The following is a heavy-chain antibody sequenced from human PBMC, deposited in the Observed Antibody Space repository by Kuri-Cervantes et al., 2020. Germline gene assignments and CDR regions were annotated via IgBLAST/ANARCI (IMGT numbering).Heavy chain of an antibody. CDR2: INSDGSST. J-gene: IGHJ6*02. CDR3: ARGSGYSSGWSLWYYYYGMDV. Sequence: GESLKISCAASGFTFSSYWMHWVRQAPGKGLVWVSRINSDGSSTSYADSVKGRFTISRDNSKNTLYLQMNSLRAEDTAVYYCARGSGYSSGWSLWYYYYGMDVWGQGTTVTVYS. CDR1: GFTFSSYW. V-gene: IGHV3-74*01. D-gene: IGHD6-19*01.